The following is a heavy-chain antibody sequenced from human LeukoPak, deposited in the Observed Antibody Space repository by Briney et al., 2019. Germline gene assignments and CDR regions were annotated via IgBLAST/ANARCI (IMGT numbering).Heavy chain of an antibody. CDR3: ATLEKTGTTVDAFDI. J-gene: IGHJ3*02. CDR2: VDPEDGET. V-gene: IGHV1-69-2*01. CDR1: GYTFTDYY. D-gene: IGHD1-7*01. Sequence: ASVKISCKASGYTFTDYYMHWVQQAPGKGLEWMGRVDPEDGETIYAEKFQGRVTITADTSTDTAHMELSSLRSEDTAVYYCATLEKTGTTVDAFDIWGQGTMVTVSS.